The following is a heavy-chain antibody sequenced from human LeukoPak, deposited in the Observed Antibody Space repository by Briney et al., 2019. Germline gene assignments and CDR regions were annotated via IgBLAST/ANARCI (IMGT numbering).Heavy chain of an antibody. V-gene: IGHV3-9*01. CDR3: ARDGYEFWSGYYHGAYFDY. D-gene: IGHD3-3*01. Sequence: GGSLRLSCAASGFTFDDYAMHWVRQAPGKGLEWVSGISWNSGSIGHADSVKGRFTISRDNAKNSLYLQMNSLRAEDTGVYYCARDGYEFWSGYYHGAYFDYWGQGTLVTVSS. CDR1: GFTFDDYA. J-gene: IGHJ4*02. CDR2: ISWNSGSI.